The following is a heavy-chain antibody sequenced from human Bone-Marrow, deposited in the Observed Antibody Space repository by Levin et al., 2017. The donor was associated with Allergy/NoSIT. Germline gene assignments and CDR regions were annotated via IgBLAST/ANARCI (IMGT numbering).Heavy chain of an antibody. D-gene: IGHD2-2*01. CDR1: GDSISSSSSY. J-gene: IGHJ2*01. CDR3: ARTETRGLDWYFDL. V-gene: IGHV4-39*01. CDR2: VLYTGAT. Sequence: SETLSLTCNVSGDSISSSSSYWVWMRQPPGKGLEWIGGVLYTGATFYNPSLKNRLTISVDTSNDQFSLKIDSGTATDTAVYYCARTETRGLDWYFDLWGRGTLVTVSS.